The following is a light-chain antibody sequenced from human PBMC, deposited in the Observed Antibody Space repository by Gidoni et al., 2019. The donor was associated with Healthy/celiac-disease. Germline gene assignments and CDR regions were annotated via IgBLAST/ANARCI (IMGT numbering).Light chain of an antibody. CDR2: DAS. CDR3: QQYNSYLWT. V-gene: IGKV1-5*01. CDR1: QSISSW. J-gene: IGKJ1*01. Sequence: IHMTQSPSTLSASVGDRVTITCRASQSISSWLAWYQQKPGKAPKLLIYDASSLESGVPSRFSGSGSGTEFTLTISSLQPDDFATYYCQQYNSYLWTFGQGTKVEIK.